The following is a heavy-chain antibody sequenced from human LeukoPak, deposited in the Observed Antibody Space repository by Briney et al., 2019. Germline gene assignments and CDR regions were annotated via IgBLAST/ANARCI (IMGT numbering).Heavy chain of an antibody. Sequence: SETLSLTCAVYGGSFSGYYWSWIRQPPGKGLEWIGEINHSGSTNYNPSLKSRVTISVDTSKNQFSLKLSSVTAADTAVYYCARHSIAWNYGYNYWGQGTLVTVSS. CDR1: GGSFSGYY. V-gene: IGHV4-34*01. D-gene: IGHD1-7*01. CDR3: ARHSIAWNYGYNY. J-gene: IGHJ4*02. CDR2: INHSGST.